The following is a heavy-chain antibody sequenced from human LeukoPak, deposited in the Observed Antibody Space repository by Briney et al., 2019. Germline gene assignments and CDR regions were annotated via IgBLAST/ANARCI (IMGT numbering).Heavy chain of an antibody. J-gene: IGHJ4*02. D-gene: IGHD3-22*01. CDR2: IIPIFGTA. V-gene: IGHV1-69*13. Sequence: GASVKVSCKASGYTFTSYGISWVRQAPGQGLEWMGGIIPIFGTANYAQKFQGRVTITADESTSTAYMELSSLRSEDTAVYYCANSLSNYYDSSGYFDYWGQGTLVTVSS. CDR1: GYTFTSYG. CDR3: ANSLSNYYDSSGYFDY.